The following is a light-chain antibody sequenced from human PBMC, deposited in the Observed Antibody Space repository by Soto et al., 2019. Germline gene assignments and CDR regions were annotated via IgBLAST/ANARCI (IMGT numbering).Light chain of an antibody. CDR3: QQYGTFPFT. CDR1: QNISRS. CDR2: GIS. V-gene: IGKV3-20*01. Sequence: EIVMTQSPVTLSVSPGERATLSCRASQNISRSLAWYQQKPGQGPRLLIYGISTRAAGIPDRFSGSGSGTDFTLTISRLEPEDFAVYYCQQYGTFPFTFGPGTKVDIK. J-gene: IGKJ3*01.